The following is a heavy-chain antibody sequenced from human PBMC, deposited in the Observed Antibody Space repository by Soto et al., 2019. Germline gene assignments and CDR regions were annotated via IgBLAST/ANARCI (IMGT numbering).Heavy chain of an antibody. V-gene: IGHV1-58*01. CDR2: IVVGSGDT. D-gene: IGHD1-1*01. Sequence: QMQLVQSGPEVKKPGTSVKVSCKGSGYTFTNSAVQWVRQARGQRLEWMGWIVVGSGDTKYAQKFQERVTFTRDVSTSTAYMELSSLKSEDTAVYYCAADVGYIWGQGTLVTVSS. J-gene: IGHJ4*02. CDR3: AADVGYI. CDR1: GYTFTNSA.